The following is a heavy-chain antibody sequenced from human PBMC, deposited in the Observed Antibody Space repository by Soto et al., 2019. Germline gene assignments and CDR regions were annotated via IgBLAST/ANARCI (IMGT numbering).Heavy chain of an antibody. CDR1: GFTFSDYY. V-gene: IGHV3-11*01. Sequence: PGGSLRLSCAASGFTFSDYYMSWIRQAPGKGLEWVSYISSSGSTIYYADSVKGRFTISRDNAKNSLYLQMNSLRAEDTAVYYCARDSNWNDVNYYYRMDVWGQGTTVTVSS. J-gene: IGHJ6*02. CDR2: ISSSGSTI. CDR3: ARDSNWNDVNYYYRMDV. D-gene: IGHD1-1*01.